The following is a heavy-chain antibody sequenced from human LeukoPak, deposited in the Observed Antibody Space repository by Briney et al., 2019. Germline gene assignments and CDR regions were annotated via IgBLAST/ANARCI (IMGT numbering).Heavy chain of an antibody. CDR1: GGSFSGYY. CDR2: IYYSGST. Sequence: NSSETLSLTCAVYGGSFSGYYWSWIRQPPGKGLEWIGYIYYSGSTYYNPSLKSRVTISVDTSKNQFSLKLSSVTAADTAVYYCARAPVDTAMAIADYWGQGTLVTVSS. CDR3: ARAPVDTAMAIADY. J-gene: IGHJ4*02. V-gene: IGHV4-30-4*01. D-gene: IGHD5-18*01.